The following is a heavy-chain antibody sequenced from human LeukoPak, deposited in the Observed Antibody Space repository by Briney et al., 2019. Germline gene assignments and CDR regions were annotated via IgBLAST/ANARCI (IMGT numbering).Heavy chain of an antibody. V-gene: IGHV3-48*01. CDR1: GFTFSSYS. D-gene: IGHD5-18*01. J-gene: IGHJ3*02. CDR2: ISSSSSTI. Sequence: GGSLRLSCAASGFTFSSYSMNWVRQAPGKGLEWVSYISSSSSTIYYADSVKGRFTISRDNSKNTLYLQMNSLRAEDTAVYYCARDLVTDAFDIWGQGTMVTVSS. CDR3: ARDLVTDAFDI.